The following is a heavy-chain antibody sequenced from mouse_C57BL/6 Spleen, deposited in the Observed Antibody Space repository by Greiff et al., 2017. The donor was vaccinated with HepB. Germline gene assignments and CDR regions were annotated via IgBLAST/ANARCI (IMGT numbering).Heavy chain of an antibody. CDR2: IWRGGST. V-gene: IGHV2-5*01. J-gene: IGHJ4*01. CDR3: AKPGYDVGAMDY. Sequence: VQRVESGPGLVQPSQSLSITCTVSGFSLTSYGVHWVRQSPGKGLEWLGVIWRGGSTDYNAAFMSRLSITKDNSKSQVFFKMNSLQADDTAIYYCAKPGYDVGAMDYWGQGTSVTVSS. CDR1: GFSLTSYG. D-gene: IGHD2-2*01.